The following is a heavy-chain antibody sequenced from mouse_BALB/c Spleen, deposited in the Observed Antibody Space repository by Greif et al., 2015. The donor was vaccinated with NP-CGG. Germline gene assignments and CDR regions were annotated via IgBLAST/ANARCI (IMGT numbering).Heavy chain of an antibody. Sequence: EVMLVESGGGLVQPGGSLRLSCATSGFTFTDYYMSWVRQPPGKALEWLGFIRNKANGYTTEYSASVKGRFTISRDNSQSILYLQMNALRAEDSATYYCARDMITTAGYYAMDYWGQGTSVTVSS. V-gene: IGHV7-3*02. D-gene: IGHD1-2*01. CDR2: IRNKANGYTT. J-gene: IGHJ4*01. CDR3: ARDMITTAGYYAMDY. CDR1: GFTFTDYY.